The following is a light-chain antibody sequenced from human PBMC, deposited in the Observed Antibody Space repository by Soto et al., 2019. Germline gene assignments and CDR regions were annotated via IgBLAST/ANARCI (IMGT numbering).Light chain of an antibody. CDR1: QRVLYSSNNKNY. CDR2: KAS. V-gene: IGKV4-1*01. CDR3: QHYNSYSEA. Sequence: DIVMTQSPDSLAVSLGERATINCNSSQRVLYSSNNKNYLAWYQQKPGKAPKLLIYKASTLKSGVPSRFSGSGSGTEFTLTISSLQPDDFATYYCQHYNSYSEAFGQGTKVDI. J-gene: IGKJ1*01.